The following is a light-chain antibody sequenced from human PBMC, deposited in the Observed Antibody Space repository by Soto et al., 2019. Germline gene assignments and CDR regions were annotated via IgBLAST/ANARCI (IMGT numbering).Light chain of an antibody. CDR1: SSDVGGYNY. J-gene: IGLJ2*01. V-gene: IGLV2-14*01. Sequence: QSALTQPASVSGSPGQSITISCTGTSSDVGGYNYVSWYQQHPGKAPKFMIYEVSNRPSGVSNRFSGSTSGNTASLTISGLQAEDEADYYCSSYTRNSTLVFGGGTKLTVI. CDR2: EVS. CDR3: SSYTRNSTLV.